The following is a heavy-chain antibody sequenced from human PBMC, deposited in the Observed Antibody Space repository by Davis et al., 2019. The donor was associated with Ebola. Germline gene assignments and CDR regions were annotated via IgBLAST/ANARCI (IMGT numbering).Heavy chain of an antibody. CDR1: GFTVSSYA. Sequence: PGGFLRLSCAASGFTVSSYAMGWVRQAPGKGLEWVSTISGNSHNIHYADSVEGRFTISRDNSQNTLYLQMSSLRVEDTAVYYCVRDSGYYSHDYWGHGTLVTVSS. J-gene: IGHJ4*01. D-gene: IGHD5-12*01. V-gene: IGHV3-23*01. CDR2: ISGNSHNI. CDR3: VRDSGYYSHDY.